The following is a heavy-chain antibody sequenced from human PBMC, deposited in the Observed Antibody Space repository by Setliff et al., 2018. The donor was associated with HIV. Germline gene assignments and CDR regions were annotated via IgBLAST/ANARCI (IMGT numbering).Heavy chain of an antibody. D-gene: IGHD2-2*01. Sequence: GASVKVSCKASGGTFSNYGMSWVRQAPGQGLEWMGGIIPISGTNYAQKFQGRVTITTDESTSTAYMELSGLRSEDTAVYYCARDFGGYCSSMSCPGLFDPWGQGTLVTV. CDR2: IIPISGT. V-gene: IGHV1-69*05. CDR3: ARDFGGYCSSMSCPGLFDP. J-gene: IGHJ5*02. CDR1: GGTFSNYG.